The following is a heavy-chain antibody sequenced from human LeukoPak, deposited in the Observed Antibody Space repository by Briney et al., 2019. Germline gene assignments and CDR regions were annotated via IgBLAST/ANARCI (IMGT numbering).Heavy chain of an antibody. Sequence: GGSLRLSCAASGFTLSSYGMHWVRQAPGKGLEWVAVISYDGSNKYYADSVKGRFTISRDNSKNTLYLQMNSLRAEDTAVYYCAKDLGIRVVVAATTFDPWGQGTLVTVSS. CDR2: ISYDGSNK. CDR3: AKDLGIRVVVAATTFDP. D-gene: IGHD2-15*01. V-gene: IGHV3-30*18. CDR1: GFTLSSYG. J-gene: IGHJ5*02.